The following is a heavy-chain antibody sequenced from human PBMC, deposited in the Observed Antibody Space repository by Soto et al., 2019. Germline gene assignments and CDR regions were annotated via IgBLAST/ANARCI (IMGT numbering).Heavy chain of an antibody. V-gene: IGHV1-69*13. CDR1: GGTFSSYA. Sequence: ASVKVPCKASGGTFSSYAISWVRQAPGQGLEWMGGIIPIFGTANYAQKFQGRVTITADESTSTAYMELSSLRSEDTAVYYCARVPLTVDTAMVTDYYYYGMDVWGQGTTVTVSS. J-gene: IGHJ6*02. CDR3: ARVPLTVDTAMVTDYYYYGMDV. D-gene: IGHD5-18*01. CDR2: IIPIFGTA.